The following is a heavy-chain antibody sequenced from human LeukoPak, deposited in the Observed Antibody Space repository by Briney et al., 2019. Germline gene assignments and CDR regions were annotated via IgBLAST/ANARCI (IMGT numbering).Heavy chain of an antibody. V-gene: IGHV4-59*08. CDR1: GGSINNYY. Sequence: SETLSLTCTVSGGSINNYYWSWIRQSPGKGLEWIRSIHYSGSTNYNPSLKSRVTISIDTSKNQFSLKLSSVTAADTAVYYCARPDSSTWKFVYWGQGTLVTVSS. CDR2: IHYSGST. D-gene: IGHD6-13*01. CDR3: ARPDSSTWKFVY. J-gene: IGHJ4*02.